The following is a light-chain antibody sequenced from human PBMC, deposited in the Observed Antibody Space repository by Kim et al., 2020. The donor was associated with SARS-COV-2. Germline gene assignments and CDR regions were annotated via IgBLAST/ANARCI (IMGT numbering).Light chain of an antibody. J-gene: IGKJ1*01. CDR2: DAS. V-gene: IGKV3-20*01. CDR3: EQYGSLPT. Sequence: LSPVDRATLSGRASQSVTANVVAWYQHKAGQSPRLLIYDASTRATGIPDRFSGSVSGTDFTLTINGLDPEDFAVYYCEQYGSLPTFGQGTKVDIK. CDR1: QSVTANV.